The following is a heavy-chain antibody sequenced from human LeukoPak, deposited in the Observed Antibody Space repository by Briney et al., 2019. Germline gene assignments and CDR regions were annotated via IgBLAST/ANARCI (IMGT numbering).Heavy chain of an antibody. Sequence: PSETLSLTCTVSGGSISSGSYFWSWIRQSAGKGLEWIGRIYTSGRTNYNPSLKSRVTISVDTPKNQFSLKLNSLTAADTAVYYCARDVGASNFDYWGQGTLVTVSS. CDR3: ARDVGASNFDY. J-gene: IGHJ4*02. V-gene: IGHV4-61*02. CDR1: GGSISSGSYF. CDR2: IYTSGRT. D-gene: IGHD1-26*01.